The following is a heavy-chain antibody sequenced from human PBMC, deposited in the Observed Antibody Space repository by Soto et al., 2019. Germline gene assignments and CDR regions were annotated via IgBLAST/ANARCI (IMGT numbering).Heavy chain of an antibody. Sequence: NPSDTLSLTCTVSGGSISISSYYWGWILHPPGKGLEWIGSTYYSGSTYYNPSLKSRVTISVDTSKNQFSLKLSPVTAADTAVYYCAGLKDYDTSDYLAYWGQGTLVTVSS. CDR3: AGLKDYDTSDYLAY. V-gene: IGHV4-39*01. D-gene: IGHD3-22*01. CDR2: TYYSGST. J-gene: IGHJ4*02. CDR1: GGSISISSYY.